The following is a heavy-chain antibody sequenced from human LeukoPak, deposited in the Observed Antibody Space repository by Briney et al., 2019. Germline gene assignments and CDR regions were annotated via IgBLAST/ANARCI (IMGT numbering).Heavy chain of an antibody. CDR3: ASTFDSSSWYVSFDY. CDR2: IIPIFGTA. D-gene: IGHD6-13*01. J-gene: IGHJ4*02. V-gene: IGHV1-69*13. Sequence: ASVTVSCTASGGTFSSYAISWVRQAPGQGLEWMGGIIPIFGTANYAQKFQGRVTITADESTSTAYMELSSLRSEDTAVYYCASTFDSSSWYVSFDYWGQGTLVTVSS. CDR1: GGTFSSYA.